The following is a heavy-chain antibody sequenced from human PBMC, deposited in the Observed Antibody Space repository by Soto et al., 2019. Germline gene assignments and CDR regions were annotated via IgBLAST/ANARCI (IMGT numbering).Heavy chain of an antibody. J-gene: IGHJ4*02. CDR1: GGSFSGYY. CDR2: SNHSGST. Sequence: QVQLQQWGAGLLKPSETLSLTCAVYGGSFSGYYWIWIRQPPGQGLEWCGESNHSGSTTYNPSLKVRVTISVDTSKNQFSLKLSSVTAADTAVYYCATQLNYDFWSGYYLDYWGQGTLVTVSS. V-gene: IGHV4-34*01. D-gene: IGHD3-3*01. CDR3: ATQLNYDFWSGYYLDY.